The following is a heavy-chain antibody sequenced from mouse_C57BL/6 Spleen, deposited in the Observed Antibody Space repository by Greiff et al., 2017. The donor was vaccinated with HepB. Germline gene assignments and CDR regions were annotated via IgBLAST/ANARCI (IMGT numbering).Heavy chain of an antibody. CDR2: ISSGSSTI. J-gene: IGHJ2*01. CDR3: ASGYYGSGFDY. V-gene: IGHV5-17*01. Sequence: EVKLMESGGGLVKPGGSLKLSCAASGFTFSDYGMYWVRQAPEKGLEWVAYISSGSSTIYYADTVKGRFTISRDNAKNTLFLQMTSLRSEDTAMYYCASGYYGSGFDYWGQGTTLTVSS. D-gene: IGHD1-1*01. CDR1: GFTFSDYG.